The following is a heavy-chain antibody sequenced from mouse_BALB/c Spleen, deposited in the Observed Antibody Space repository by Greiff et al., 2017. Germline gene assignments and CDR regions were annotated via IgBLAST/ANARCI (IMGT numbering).Heavy chain of an antibody. CDR1: GYSITSDYA. D-gene: IGHD1-1*01. V-gene: IGHV3-2*02. Sequence: EVQLQESGPGLVKPSQSLSLTCTVTGYSITSDYAWNWIRQFPGNKLEWMGYISYSGSTSYNPSLKSRISITRDTSKNQFFLQLNSVTTEDTATYYCARRDYGLEDAMDYWGQGTSVTVSS. J-gene: IGHJ4*01. CDR2: ISYSGST. CDR3: ARRDYGLEDAMDY.